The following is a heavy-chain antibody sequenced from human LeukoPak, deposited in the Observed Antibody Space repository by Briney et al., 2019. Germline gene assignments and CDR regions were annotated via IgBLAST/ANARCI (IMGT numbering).Heavy chain of an antibody. CDR1: GFTFSSYA. CDR3: AKIDRQYCSRSSCYALDY. J-gene: IGHJ4*02. V-gene: IGHV3-23*01. D-gene: IGHD2-2*01. CDR2: ISGGGGST. Sequence: GGSLRLSCAASGFTFSSYAMSWVRQAPGRGLEWVTAISGGGGSTYYADSVKGRFTISRDNSKNTLYLQMNSLRAEDTAVYYCAKIDRQYCSRSSCYALDYWGQGTQVTVSS.